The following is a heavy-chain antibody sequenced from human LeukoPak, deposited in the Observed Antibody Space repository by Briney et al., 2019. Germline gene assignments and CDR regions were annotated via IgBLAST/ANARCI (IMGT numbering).Heavy chain of an antibody. V-gene: IGHV4-39*01. D-gene: IGHD3-22*01. CDR1: GGFISSNNYY. Sequence: PSETLSLTCTVSGGFISSNNYYCGWIRQPPGKGLEWIGTIYYSGTTYYNPSLKSRVTISVDTSKNQFSLKLSSVTAADTAVYYCADYDSSGYYVDYWGQGTLVTVSS. CDR2: IYYSGTT. CDR3: ADYDSSGYYVDY. J-gene: IGHJ4*02.